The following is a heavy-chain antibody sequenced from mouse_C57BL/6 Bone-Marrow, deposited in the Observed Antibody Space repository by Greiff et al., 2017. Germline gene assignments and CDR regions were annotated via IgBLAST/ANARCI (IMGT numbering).Heavy chain of an antibody. V-gene: IGHV1-52*01. J-gene: IGHJ2*01. CDR3: ARDTTVVATWYFDY. Sequence: VQLQQPGAELVRPGSSVKLSCKASGYTFTSYWMHWVKQRPIQGLEWIGNIDPSDSETHYNQKFKDKATLTVDKSSSTAYMQLSSLTSEDSAVYYCARDTTVVATWYFDYWGQGTTLTVSS. D-gene: IGHD1-1*01. CDR1: GYTFTSYW. CDR2: IDPSDSET.